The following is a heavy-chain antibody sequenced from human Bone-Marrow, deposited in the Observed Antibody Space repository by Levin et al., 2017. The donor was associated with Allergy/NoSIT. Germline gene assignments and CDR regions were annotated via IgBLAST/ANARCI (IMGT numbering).Heavy chain of an antibody. CDR3: ARGGRGDCISTSCYLDY. D-gene: IGHD2-2*01. Sequence: PGGSLRLSCAASGFTFSSYSMNWVRQAPGKGLEWVSYISSSSSTIYYADSVKGRFTISRDNAKNSLYLQMNSLRAEDTAVYYCARGGRGDCISTSCYLDYWGQGTLVTVSS. CDR1: GFTFSSYS. V-gene: IGHV3-48*04. J-gene: IGHJ4*02. CDR2: ISSSSSTI.